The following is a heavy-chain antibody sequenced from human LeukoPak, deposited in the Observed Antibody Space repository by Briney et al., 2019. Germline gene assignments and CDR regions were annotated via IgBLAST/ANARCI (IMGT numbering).Heavy chain of an antibody. V-gene: IGHV3-21*01. CDR2: ISSSSSYI. Sequence: GGSLRLSCAASGFTFSSYSMNWVRQAPGKGLEWVSAISSSSSYIYYADSVKGRFTISRDNAKNSLYLQMNSLRAEDTAVYYCAREGCSSTSCYWEDAFDIWGQGTMVTVSS. CDR3: AREGCSSTSCYWEDAFDI. CDR1: GFTFSSYS. D-gene: IGHD2-2*01. J-gene: IGHJ3*02.